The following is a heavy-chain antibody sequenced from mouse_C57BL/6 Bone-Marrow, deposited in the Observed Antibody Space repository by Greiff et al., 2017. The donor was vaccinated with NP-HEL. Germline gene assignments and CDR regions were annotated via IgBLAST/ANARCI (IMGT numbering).Heavy chain of an antibody. V-gene: IGHV1-82*01. CDR3: ARSENYYGSSYDAMDY. D-gene: IGHD1-1*01. Sequence: VQLQQSGPELVKPGASVKISCKASGYAFSSSWMNWVKQRPGKGLEWIGRIYPGDGDTNYNGKFKGKATLTADKSSSTAYMQLSSLTSEDSAVYFCARSENYYGSSYDAMDYWGQGTSVTVSS. J-gene: IGHJ4*01. CDR1: GYAFSSSW. CDR2: IYPGDGDT.